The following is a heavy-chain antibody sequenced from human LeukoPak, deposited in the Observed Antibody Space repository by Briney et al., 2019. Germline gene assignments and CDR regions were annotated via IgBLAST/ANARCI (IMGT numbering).Heavy chain of an antibody. D-gene: IGHD3-22*01. Sequence: GGSLRHSCAASGFSSCSYFMTWARETPGKGLEWVSAISASGDETHYADSVKGRVTISRDNSQNTLSLQVNRLRVDDTAIYCCAGPYYFDSSGYYPALGCWGQGTLVTVSS. CDR2: ISASGDET. V-gene: IGHV3-23*01. CDR3: AGPYYFDSSGYYPALGC. J-gene: IGHJ4*02. CDR1: GFSSCSYF.